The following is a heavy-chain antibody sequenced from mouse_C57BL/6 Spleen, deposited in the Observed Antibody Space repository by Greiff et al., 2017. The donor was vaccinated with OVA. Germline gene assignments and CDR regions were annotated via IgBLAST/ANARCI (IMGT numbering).Heavy chain of an antibody. CDR3: ARGGGLRQGGFDD. Sequence: VQLQESGAELVRPGTSVKVSCKASGYAFTNYLIEWVKQRPGQGLEWIGVINPGSGGTNYNEKFKGKATLTADKSSSTAYMQLSSLTSEDSAVYFCARGGGLRQGGFDDWGQGTTLTVAS. V-gene: IGHV1-54*01. J-gene: IGHJ2*01. CDR2: INPGSGGT. CDR1: GYAFTNYL. D-gene: IGHD2-4*01.